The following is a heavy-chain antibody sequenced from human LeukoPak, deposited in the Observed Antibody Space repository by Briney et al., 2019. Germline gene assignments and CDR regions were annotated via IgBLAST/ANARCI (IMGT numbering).Heavy chain of an antibody. CDR1: AGSISSSY. J-gene: IGHJ6*02. Sequence: SPTLSLTCTVAAGSISSSYWSWIRQPAGKGLEWIGRTYTSGSTNYNPSLKSRVTMSVDTSRTQCSLKMSSVTAADTAVYYCARVFDDRSIGMDGWSQETTVTVSS. V-gene: IGHV4-4*07. CDR3: ARVFDDRSIGMDG. D-gene: IGHD3-3*01. CDR2: TYTSGST.